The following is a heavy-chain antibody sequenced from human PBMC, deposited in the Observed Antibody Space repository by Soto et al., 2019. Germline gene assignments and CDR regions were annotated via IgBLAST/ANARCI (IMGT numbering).Heavy chain of an antibody. J-gene: IGHJ6*02. D-gene: IGHD3-10*01. V-gene: IGHV4-34*01. CDR2: INHSGST. CDR3: ARARAWSYHGSGRYYYGMDV. CDR1: GGSFSGYY. Sequence: SETLSLTCAVYGGSFSGYYWSWIRQPPGKGLEWIGEINHSGSTNYNPSLKSRVTISVDTSKNQFSLKLSSVTAADTAVYYCARARAWSYHGSGRYYYGMDVWGQGTTVTVSS.